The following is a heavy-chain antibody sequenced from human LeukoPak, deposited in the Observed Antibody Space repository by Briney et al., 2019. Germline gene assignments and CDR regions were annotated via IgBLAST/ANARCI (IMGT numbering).Heavy chain of an antibody. Sequence: ASVKVSCKTSGYTFTGHYIHWVRQAPGHGLQWMGWINPKTGGTGHAQDFHDRVTMTSDTSITTAYLTLSGLRSDDTAIYYCARIVFGVVNDALDLWGQGTLVSV. CDR1: GYTFTGHY. J-gene: IGHJ3*01. V-gene: IGHV1-2*02. CDR3: ARIVFGVVNDALDL. CDR2: INPKTGGT. D-gene: IGHD3-3*01.